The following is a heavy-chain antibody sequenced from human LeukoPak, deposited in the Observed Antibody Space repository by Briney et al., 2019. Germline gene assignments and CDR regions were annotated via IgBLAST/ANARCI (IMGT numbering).Heavy chain of an antibody. Sequence: ASVKVSCKASGGTFSSYAISWVRQAPGQGLEWMGGIIPIFGTANYAQKFQGRVTITADESTSTAYMELSSLRSEDTAVYYCASRGIAVAGTENHWGQGPRVTFSS. V-gene: IGHV1-69*13. D-gene: IGHD6-19*01. CDR3: ASRGIAVAGTENH. CDR1: GGTFSSYA. J-gene: IGHJ5*02. CDR2: IIPIFGTA.